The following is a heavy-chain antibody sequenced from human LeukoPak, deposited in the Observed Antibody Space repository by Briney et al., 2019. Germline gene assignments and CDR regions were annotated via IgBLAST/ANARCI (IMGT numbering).Heavy chain of an antibody. Sequence: SETLSLTCTVSGGSISSHYWAWLRQPPGKGLEWIGWMFFTGDTNYNPSLKSRVTISVDHSKNQFSLKLTSVTAADTAVYYCAKAGNDYGANSIDYWGQGTLVTVSS. CDR1: GGSISSHY. CDR2: MFFTGDT. D-gene: IGHD4-23*01. J-gene: IGHJ4*02. V-gene: IGHV4-59*11. CDR3: AKAGNDYGANSIDY.